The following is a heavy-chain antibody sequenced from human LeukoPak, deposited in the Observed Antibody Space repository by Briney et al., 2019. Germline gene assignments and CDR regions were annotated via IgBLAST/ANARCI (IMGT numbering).Heavy chain of an antibody. Sequence: ASVKVSCKASGDTFTGYYMHWVRQAPGQGLERMGWINPNSGGTNYAQKFQGRVPMTRDTSISTAYMELSRLRSDDTAGYYCARVEVPAAGDWFDPWGQGTLVTVSS. CDR2: INPNSGGT. V-gene: IGHV1-2*02. D-gene: IGHD2-2*01. CDR3: ARVEVPAAGDWFDP. J-gene: IGHJ5*02. CDR1: GDTFTGYY.